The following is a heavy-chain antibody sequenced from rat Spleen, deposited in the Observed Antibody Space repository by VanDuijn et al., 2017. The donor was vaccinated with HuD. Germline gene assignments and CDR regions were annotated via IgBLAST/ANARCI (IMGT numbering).Heavy chain of an antibody. D-gene: IGHD1-12*02. V-gene: IGHV5-29*01. Sequence: EVQLVESDGGLVQPGRSLKLSCAASGFTFSDYYMAWVRQAPTKGLEWVATISYDGSSTYYRDSVKGRFTISRDNAKSTLYLQMDSLRSEDTATYYCAKADGGYDGSYYYPDYWGQGVMVTVSS. CDR1: GFTFSDYY. J-gene: IGHJ2*01. CDR2: ISYDGSST. CDR3: AKADGGYDGSYYYPDY.